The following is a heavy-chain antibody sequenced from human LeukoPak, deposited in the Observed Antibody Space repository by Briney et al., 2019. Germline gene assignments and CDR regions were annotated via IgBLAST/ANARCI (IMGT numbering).Heavy chain of an antibody. V-gene: IGHV3-74*01. CDR3: AKGSSDSRPYYFDY. D-gene: IGHD3-22*01. Sequence: GGSLRLSCAASGFIFTDYWMHWVRQGPGKELVWVARISGDGRGTTYEDSVKGRFTISRDNSKNTLYLQMNSLRVEDTAVYYCAKGSSDSRPYYFDYWGQGTLVTVSS. J-gene: IGHJ4*02. CDR2: ISGDGRGT. CDR1: GFIFTDYW.